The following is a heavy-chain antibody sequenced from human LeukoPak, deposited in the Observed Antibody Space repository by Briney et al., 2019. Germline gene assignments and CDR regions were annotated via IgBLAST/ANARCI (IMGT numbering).Heavy chain of an antibody. CDR1: GGTFSSYA. CDR2: IIPIFGTA. D-gene: IGHD2-15*01. J-gene: IGHJ5*02. V-gene: IGHV1-69*05. CDR3: ARALGYCSGGSCYSSWFDP. Sequence: SVKVSCKASGGTFSSYAISWVRQAPGQGLEWMGGIIPIFGTANYAQKSQGRVTITTDESTSTAYMELSSLRSEDTAVYYCARALGYCSGGSCYSSWFDPWGQGTLVTVSS.